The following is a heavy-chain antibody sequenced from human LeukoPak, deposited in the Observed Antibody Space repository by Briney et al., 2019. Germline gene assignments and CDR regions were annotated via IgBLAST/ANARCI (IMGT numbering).Heavy chain of an antibody. Sequence: GASVTVSCKTSGYSFTAYHINWVRQASGQGLEWLGWMNPYTGDRGYAQRFQGRLSITSDTSISTAYMELGSLKSDDTAVYFCARTTSLTASGYDCWRQGTLVTVSS. J-gene: IGHJ4*02. D-gene: IGHD2-21*02. CDR2: MNPYTGDR. CDR1: GYSFTAYH. CDR3: ARTTSLTASGYDC. V-gene: IGHV1-8*03.